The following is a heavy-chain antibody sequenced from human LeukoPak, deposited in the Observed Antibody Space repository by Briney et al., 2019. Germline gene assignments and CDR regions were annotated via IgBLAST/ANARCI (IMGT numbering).Heavy chain of an antibody. V-gene: IGHV4-4*07. J-gene: IGHJ6*02. CDR3: ARSFDILTGYNYYYGMDV. CDR2: IYTSGST. Sequence: SETLSLTCTVSGGSISSYYWSWIRQPAGKGLEWIGRIYTSGSTNYNPSLKSRVTMSVDTSRNQFSLKLSSVTAADTAVYYCARSFDILTGYNYYYGMDVWGQGTTVTVSS. CDR1: GGSISSYY. D-gene: IGHD3-9*01.